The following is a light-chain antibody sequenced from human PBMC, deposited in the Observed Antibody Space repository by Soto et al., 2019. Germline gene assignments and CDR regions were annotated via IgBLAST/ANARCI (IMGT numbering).Light chain of an antibody. CDR1: GSNIGSDT. CDR2: SDT. V-gene: IGLV1-44*01. J-gene: IGLJ3*02. Sequence: QSVLTQPPSASGTPGQRVTISCSGSGSNIGSDTVNWYQQFPGTAPKLLIYSDTQRPSGVPDRFSGSRSGTSASLAIRGLQSEDEAIYYCATGSVFGGGTKLTVL. CDR3: ATGSV.